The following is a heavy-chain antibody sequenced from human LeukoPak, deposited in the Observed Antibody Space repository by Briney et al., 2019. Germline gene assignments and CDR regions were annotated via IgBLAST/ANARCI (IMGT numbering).Heavy chain of an antibody. CDR1: GFTFDDYA. CDR2: ISWNSGSI. D-gene: IGHD3-22*01. CDR3: AKDSARDYYDSSGYLGY. Sequence: PGRSLRLSCAASGFTFDDYAMHWVRQAPGKGLEWVSGISWNSGSIGYADSVKGRFTISRDNAKNSLYLQMNSLRAEDTALYYCAKDSARDYYDSSGYLGYWGQGTLVTVSS. V-gene: IGHV3-9*01. J-gene: IGHJ4*02.